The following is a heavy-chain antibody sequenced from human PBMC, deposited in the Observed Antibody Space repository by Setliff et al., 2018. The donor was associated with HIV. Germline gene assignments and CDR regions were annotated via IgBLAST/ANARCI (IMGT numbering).Heavy chain of an antibody. Sequence: PSETLSLTCSVSGDSISSESSFWSWVRQYPGKGLELIGYISHSGNTYYTPSLESRITLSVDTSKNQFSLKVNSVTAVDTAVYYCARLEDQLGPGWFAPWGQGTLVTVSS. CDR2: ISHSGNT. V-gene: IGHV4-31*03. CDR1: GDSISSESSF. D-gene: IGHD1-1*01. J-gene: IGHJ5*02. CDR3: ARLEDQLGPGWFAP.